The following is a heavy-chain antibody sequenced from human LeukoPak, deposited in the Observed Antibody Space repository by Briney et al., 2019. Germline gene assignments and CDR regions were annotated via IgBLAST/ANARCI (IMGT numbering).Heavy chain of an antibody. D-gene: IGHD1-26*01. Sequence: RGSLRLSYAASGFIFSSYSMNWVRQAPGKGLEWVSSISSSSSYIYYADSVKGRFTISRDNAKSSLYLQMNSLRAEDTAVYYCARSPGELQYYFDYWGQGTLVTVSS. V-gene: IGHV3-21*01. CDR2: ISSSSSYI. CDR1: GFIFSSYS. CDR3: ARSPGELQYYFDY. J-gene: IGHJ4*02.